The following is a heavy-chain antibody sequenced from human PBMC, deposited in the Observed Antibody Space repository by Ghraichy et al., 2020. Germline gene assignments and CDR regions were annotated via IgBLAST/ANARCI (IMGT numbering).Heavy chain of an antibody. J-gene: IGHJ6*03. D-gene: IGHD3-10*01. CDR2: IYYSGST. CDR1: GGGMGGGD. Sequence: GGGMGGGDWGWMRQPPGKGLEWIGYIYYSGSTNYNPSLKSRVTISVDTSKNQFSLKLSSVTAADTAVYYCARHESLLLWFGEDYYMDVWGKGTTVTVSS. V-gene: IGHV4-59*08. CDR3: ARHESLLLWFGEDYYMDV.